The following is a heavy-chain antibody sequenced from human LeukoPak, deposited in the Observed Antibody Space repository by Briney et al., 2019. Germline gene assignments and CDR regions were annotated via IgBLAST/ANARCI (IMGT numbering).Heavy chain of an antibody. Sequence: SETLSLTCAVYGGSFSGYYWSWIRQPPGKGLEWIGEINHSGSTNYDPSLKSRVTISVDTSKNQFSLKLSSVTAADTAVYYCARLGSSPYGMDVWGQGTTVTVSS. V-gene: IGHV4-34*01. CDR1: GGSFSGYY. CDR3: ARLGSSPYGMDV. J-gene: IGHJ6*02. D-gene: IGHD6-6*01. CDR2: INHSGST.